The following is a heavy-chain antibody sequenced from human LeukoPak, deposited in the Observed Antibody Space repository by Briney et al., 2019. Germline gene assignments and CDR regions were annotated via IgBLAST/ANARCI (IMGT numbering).Heavy chain of an antibody. J-gene: IGHJ4*02. Sequence: PSETLSLTCTVSGGSISSGGYYWSWIRQPPGKGLEWIGYIYHSGSTYYNPSLKSRVTISVDRSKNQFSLKLSSVTAADTAVYYCARAFGCSGGSCYRFFDYWGQGTLVTVSS. D-gene: IGHD2-15*01. CDR1: GGSISSGGYY. CDR3: ARAFGCSGGSCYRFFDY. V-gene: IGHV4-30-2*01. CDR2: IYHSGST.